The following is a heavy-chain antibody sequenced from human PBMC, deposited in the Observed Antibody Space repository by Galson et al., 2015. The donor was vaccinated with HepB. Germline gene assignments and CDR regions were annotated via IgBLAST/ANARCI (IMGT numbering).Heavy chain of an antibody. D-gene: IGHD3/OR15-3a*01. J-gene: IGHJ6*02. CDR1: GFTFSGSG. CDR2: IRNGANYYAT. CDR3: TRPGYGSSWFLDYAHGVDV. V-gene: IGHV3-73*01. Sequence: SLRLSCAASGFTFSGSGIHWVRQAPGKGLERVGRIRNGANYYATAYAPSVRGRFTVSRDDLKSTAYLQMNSLTPEDTAVYYCTRPGYGSSWFLDYAHGVDVWGQGTTFIVS.